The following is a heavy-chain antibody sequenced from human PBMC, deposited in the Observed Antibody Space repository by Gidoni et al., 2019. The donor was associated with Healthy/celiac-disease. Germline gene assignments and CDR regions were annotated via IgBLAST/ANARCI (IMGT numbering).Heavy chain of an antibody. Sequence: QVQLVQSGAEVKKPGSSVKVSCKASGGTFSSYAISWVRQAPGQGLEWMGGIIPIFGTANYAQKFQGRVTITADKSTSTAYMELSSLRSEDTAVYYCARDGPRYCSGGSCSSRDNWFDPWGQGTLVTVSS. CDR2: IIPIFGTA. CDR3: ARDGPRYCSGGSCSSRDNWFDP. V-gene: IGHV1-69*06. D-gene: IGHD2-15*01. CDR1: GGTFSSYA. J-gene: IGHJ5*02.